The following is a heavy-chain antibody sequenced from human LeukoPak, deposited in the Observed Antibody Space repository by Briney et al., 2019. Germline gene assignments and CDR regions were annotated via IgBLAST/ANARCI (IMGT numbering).Heavy chain of an antibody. CDR3: VRAGYGGNSADY. V-gene: IGHV4-31*03. CDR1: GGSISSGYY. J-gene: IGHJ4*02. CDR2: IYYSGDI. D-gene: IGHD4-23*01. Sequence: SETLSLTCTVSGGSISSGYYWSWIRQLPGRGLEWIGYIYYSGDIYSSPSLKSRVSISVDTSKNQFSLRLSSVTAADTAVYYCVRAGYGGNSADYWGQGTLVTVSS.